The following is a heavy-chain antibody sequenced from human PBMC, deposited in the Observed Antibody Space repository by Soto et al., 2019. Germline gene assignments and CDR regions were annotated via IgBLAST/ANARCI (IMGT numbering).Heavy chain of an antibody. J-gene: IGHJ4*02. Sequence: ASVKVSCKASGYTFTRYAIHWVRQAPGQGLEWMGWINAGSGYSRYSQNFQGRVTITRDTSTGTAYMELSSLIFEDTGVYYCARERAVSANFFDYWGQGTLVTVSS. CDR2: INAGSGYS. CDR3: ARERAVSANFFDY. D-gene: IGHD2-21*02. V-gene: IGHV1-3*01. CDR1: GYTFTRYA.